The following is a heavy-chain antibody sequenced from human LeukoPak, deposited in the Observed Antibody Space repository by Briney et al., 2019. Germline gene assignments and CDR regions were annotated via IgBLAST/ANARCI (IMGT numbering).Heavy chain of an antibody. J-gene: IGHJ1*01. CDR1: GFTFSSYS. CDR3: ARDENAYCSGGSCSYFQH. CDR2: ISSSSSCI. Sequence: GGSLRLSCAASGFTFSSYSMNWVRQAPGKGLEWVSSISSSSSCIYYADSVRGRFTISRDNARNSLYLQMNSLRGEDTAVYYCARDENAYCSGGSCSYFQHWGQGTLVTVSS. D-gene: IGHD2-15*01. V-gene: IGHV3-21*01.